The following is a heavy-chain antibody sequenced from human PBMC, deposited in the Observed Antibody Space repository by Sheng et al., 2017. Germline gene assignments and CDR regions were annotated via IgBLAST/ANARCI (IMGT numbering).Heavy chain of an antibody. V-gene: IGHV3-74*01. CDR2: INGDGNTT. D-gene: IGHD1-26*01. Sequence: EVQLVQSGGGLVQPGGSLRLSCAASGVTLSSYWMHWVRQAPGKGLVWVSRINGDGNTTRYADSVKGRFTISRDNAKSSLYLQMNSLRPEDTAVYYCARDGPQVGATIDYWGQGTLVTVSS. CDR3: ARDGPQVGATIDY. J-gene: IGHJ4*02. CDR1: GVTLSSYW.